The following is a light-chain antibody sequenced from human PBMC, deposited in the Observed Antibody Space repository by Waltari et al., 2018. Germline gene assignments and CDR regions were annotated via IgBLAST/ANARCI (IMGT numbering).Light chain of an antibody. CDR2: DVS. CDR1: QSLNTC. CDR3: QQSYSTPRT. V-gene: IGKV1-39*01. J-gene: IGKJ1*01. Sequence: IQMTQSPPSLSASVGDTVTITCRASQSLNTCVNWYQQKPGKDPKLLIYDVSSLQSRVPSRFSGSGSGTDFTLTISSLQPEDFATYYCQQSYSTPRTFGHGTKVEI.